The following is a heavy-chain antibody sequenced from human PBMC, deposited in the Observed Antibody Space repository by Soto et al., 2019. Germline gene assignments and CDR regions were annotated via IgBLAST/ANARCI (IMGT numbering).Heavy chain of an antibody. J-gene: IGHJ4*02. CDR3: ARGAGGYSWRSPTFDS. CDR2: IFSAGST. Sequence: EVQLVESGGGLVQPGGSLRLSCAASGFTVSNNYMTWVRQAPGRGLEWVSIIFSAGSTYYADSVRGRFTITRDNSKNTLYLKMNSMRAEDTAIYYCARGAGGYSWRSPTFDSWGQGTLVTVSS. CDR1: GFTVSNNY. V-gene: IGHV3-66*01. D-gene: IGHD5-18*01.